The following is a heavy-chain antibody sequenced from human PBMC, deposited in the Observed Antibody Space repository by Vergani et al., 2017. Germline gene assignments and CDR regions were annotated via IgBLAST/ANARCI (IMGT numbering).Heavy chain of an antibody. V-gene: IGHV3-53*01. CDR3: ARASYYYGSGSQGAFDI. Sequence: EVQLVESGGGLIQPGGSLRLSCAASGFTVSSNYMSWVRQAPGKGLEWASVIYSGGSTYYADSVKGRFTISRDNSKNTLYLQMNSLRAEDTAVYYCARASYYYGSGSQGAFDIWGQGTMVTVSS. D-gene: IGHD3-10*01. CDR1: GFTVSSNY. J-gene: IGHJ3*02. CDR2: IYSGGST.